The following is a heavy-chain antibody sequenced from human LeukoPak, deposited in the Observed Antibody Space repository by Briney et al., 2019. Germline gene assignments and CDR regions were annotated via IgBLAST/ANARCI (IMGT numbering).Heavy chain of an antibody. Sequence: GGSLRLSCAASGFTFDDYAMHWVRQVPGKSLEWVSLISGDGTGTYYTDSVKGRFTISRDNSKNSLSLQVNSLRTEDTALYYCAKDMGPLGNIWLDYWGQGTLVTVSS. V-gene: IGHV3-43*02. CDR3: AKDMGPLGNIWLDY. CDR1: GFTFDDYA. CDR2: ISGDGTGT. J-gene: IGHJ4*02. D-gene: IGHD1/OR15-1a*01.